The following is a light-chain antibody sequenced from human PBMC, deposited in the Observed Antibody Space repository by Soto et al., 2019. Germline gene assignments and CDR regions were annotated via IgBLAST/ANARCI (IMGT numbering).Light chain of an antibody. CDR1: SGHSNYA. Sequence: QLVLTQSPSASATLGASVKLTCTLSSGHSNYAIAWHQQQSEKGPRYLMKLNSDGSHSKGDGIPDRFSGSSSGAERYLTISSLQSEDEAYYYCQTWVSGIVVFGGGTKLTVL. CDR3: QTWVSGIVV. J-gene: IGLJ2*01. V-gene: IGLV4-69*01. CDR2: LNSDGSH.